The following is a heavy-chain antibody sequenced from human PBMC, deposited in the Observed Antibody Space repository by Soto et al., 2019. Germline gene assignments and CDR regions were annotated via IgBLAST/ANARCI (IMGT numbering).Heavy chain of an antibody. V-gene: IGHV3-30-3*01. D-gene: IGHD4-17*01. CDR3: AGEDDYGYSYINYGLDV. CDR2: ISFDGTKK. CDR1: GFTFNIYA. J-gene: IGHJ6*02. Sequence: PGGALRLSCAASGFTFNIYALHWVRQAPGKGLEWVAVISFDGTKKYYSDSVKGRFTISRDNLKNTLYLQMNNLRVEDAALYFCAGEDDYGYSYINYGLDVWGQGTTVTVSS.